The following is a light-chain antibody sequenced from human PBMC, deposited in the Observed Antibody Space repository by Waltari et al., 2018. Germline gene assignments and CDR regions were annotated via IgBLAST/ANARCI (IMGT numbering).Light chain of an antibody. Sequence: QLVLTQSPSASASLGASVKLTCTLSSGHSSNAIAWHQQRPEKGPRFLMKLNNDGSHSKGDGIPDRFAGSSSGAERYLIISSLQSEDEADYYCQTGGTGTVVFGGGTKLTVL. CDR2: LNNDGSH. J-gene: IGLJ2*01. CDR3: QTGGTGTVV. CDR1: SGHSSNA. V-gene: IGLV4-69*02.